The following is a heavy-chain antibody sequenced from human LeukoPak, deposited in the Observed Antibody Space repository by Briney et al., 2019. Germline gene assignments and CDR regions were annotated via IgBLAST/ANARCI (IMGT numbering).Heavy chain of an antibody. J-gene: IGHJ4*02. CDR2: MNPNSGNT. CDR3: ARGFNWGTYFDY. V-gene: IGHV1-8*01. Sequence: GASVKVSCKAPGYTFTSYDINWVRQATGQGLEWMGWMNPNSGNTGYAQKFQGRVTMTRNTSISTAYMELSSLRSEDTAVYYCARGFNWGTYFDYWGQGTLVTVSS. CDR1: GYTFTSYD. D-gene: IGHD7-27*01.